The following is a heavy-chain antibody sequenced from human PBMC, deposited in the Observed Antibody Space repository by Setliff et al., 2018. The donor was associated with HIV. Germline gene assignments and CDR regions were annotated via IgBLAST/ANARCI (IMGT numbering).Heavy chain of an antibody. Sequence: ASVKVSCKASGYTFSGNYIHWMRQAPGQGLEWLGWISAYNGNTNYAQIVQDRATLTTDTFTNTAYMELRSLRSNDTAVYYCARDRTTYYFDSTGYLDAFDIWGQGTMVT. V-gene: IGHV1-18*04. CDR2: ISAYNGNT. CDR3: ARDRTTYYFDSTGYLDAFDI. J-gene: IGHJ3*02. D-gene: IGHD3-22*01. CDR1: GYTFSGNY.